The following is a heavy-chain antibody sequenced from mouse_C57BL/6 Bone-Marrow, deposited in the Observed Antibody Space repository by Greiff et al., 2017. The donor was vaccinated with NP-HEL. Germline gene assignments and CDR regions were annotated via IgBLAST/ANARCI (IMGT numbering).Heavy chain of an antibody. Sequence: EVKLMESGGDLVKPGGSLKLSCAASGFTFSSYGMSWVRQTPDKRLEWVATISSCGSYTYYPDSVKGRFTISRDNAKNTLYLQMSSLKSEDTAIYYCSSPYDYDVAWFAYWGQGTLVTVSA. D-gene: IGHD2-4*01. CDR2: ISSCGSYT. V-gene: IGHV5-6*01. CDR1: GFTFSSYG. CDR3: SSPYDYDVAWFAY. J-gene: IGHJ3*01.